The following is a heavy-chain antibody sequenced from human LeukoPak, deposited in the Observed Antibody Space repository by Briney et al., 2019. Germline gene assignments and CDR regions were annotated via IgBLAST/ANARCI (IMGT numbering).Heavy chain of an antibody. CDR1: GYTFTDYY. D-gene: IGHD1-26*01. V-gene: IGHV1-2*02. CDR2: IGPKNGDT. J-gene: IGHJ4*02. Sequence: GASVTVSCKASGYTFTDYYIHCVRQAPGQGLEWMGWIGPKNGDTHYAQKFQGRLTMTRDTSITTAFIELSRLTSDDTAVYYCVRDHASSYDYWGQGTLVTVSS. CDR3: VRDHASSYDY.